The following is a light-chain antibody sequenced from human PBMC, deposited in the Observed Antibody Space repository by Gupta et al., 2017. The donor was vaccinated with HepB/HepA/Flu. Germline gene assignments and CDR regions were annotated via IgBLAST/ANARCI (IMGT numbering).Light chain of an antibody. J-gene: IGLJ2*01. CDR3: AAGDDSLV. CDR1: SSNIGSNT. V-gene: IGLV1-44*01. Sequence: QSVLTQTPSASATPGQRVTISYSGSSSNIGSNTVHWYQQLPDTPPKLLIDSKNQGPAGVPDRFSGSKSGTSASLALRGLQSEDEDDYYWAAGDDSLVFGGGTKLTVL. CDR2: SKN.